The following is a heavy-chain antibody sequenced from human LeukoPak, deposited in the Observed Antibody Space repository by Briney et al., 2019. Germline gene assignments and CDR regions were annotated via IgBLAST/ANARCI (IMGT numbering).Heavy chain of an antibody. Sequence: GASLKISCKSSGYTFTDYWIGWVRPMPRKGLEWMGIISPGDSDTRYSPSFQGQVTMSADKSINTAYLQWGSLKAADTAMYYCARGRGATVITNFDCWGQGTLVTVSS. CDR3: ARGRGATVITNFDC. J-gene: IGHJ4*02. V-gene: IGHV5-51*01. CDR1: GYTFTDYW. CDR2: ISPGDSDT. D-gene: IGHD4-23*01.